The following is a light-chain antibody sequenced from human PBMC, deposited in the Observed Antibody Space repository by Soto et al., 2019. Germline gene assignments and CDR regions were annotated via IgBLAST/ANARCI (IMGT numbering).Light chain of an antibody. J-gene: IGKJ2*01. CDR2: DAS. Sequence: EIVLTQSPATLSLSPGERVTLTCRASQSLSRYLAWYQQKPGQAPRLLIYDASNRATGIPARFSGSGSGTDFTLTISSLEPEDCAVYYCQQRSNWPLYTFGQGTKLEIK. V-gene: IGKV3-11*01. CDR3: QQRSNWPLYT. CDR1: QSLSRY.